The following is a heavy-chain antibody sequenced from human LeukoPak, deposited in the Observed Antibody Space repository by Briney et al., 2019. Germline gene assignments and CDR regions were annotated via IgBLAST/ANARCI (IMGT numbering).Heavy chain of an antibody. V-gene: IGHV1-18*01. CDR2: ISGYNGNT. CDR1: GYTFTTYN. Sequence: ASVKVSCKASGYTFTTYNINWVRQAPGQGLEWMGWISGYNGNTNYAQKLQGRVTMTTDTSTSTAYMELRSLKSDDTAVYYCARAQGNYDILTGYYPDDAFDIWGQGTMVTVSS. J-gene: IGHJ3*02. CDR3: ARAQGNYDILTGYYPDDAFDI. D-gene: IGHD3-9*01.